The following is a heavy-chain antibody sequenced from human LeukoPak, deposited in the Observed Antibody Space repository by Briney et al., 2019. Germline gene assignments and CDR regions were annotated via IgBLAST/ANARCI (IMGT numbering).Heavy chain of an antibody. D-gene: IGHD6-19*01. V-gene: IGHV3-30-3*01. CDR3: ARDASGWYHFDY. CDR1: AFRFSVYS. CDR2: ISYDGSNK. J-gene: IGHJ4*02. Sequence: GGSLRLSCEGSAFRFSVYSMHWVRQVPNKGLDWVAFISYDGSNKKYADSVKGRFTISRDNSKNTLYLQMNSLRAEDTAMYYCARDASGWYHFDYWGQGTLVTVSS.